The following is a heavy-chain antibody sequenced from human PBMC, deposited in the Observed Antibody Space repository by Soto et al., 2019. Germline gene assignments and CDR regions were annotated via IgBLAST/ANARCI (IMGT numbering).Heavy chain of an antibody. J-gene: IGHJ6*03. Sequence: ESLKISCKGSGYSFTSYWIGWVRQMPGKGLEWMGIIYPGDSDTRYSPSFQGQVTISADKSISTAYLQWSSLKASDTAMYYCARYSGYEKFAYYYYYMDVWGKGTKVTVSS. CDR2: IYPGDSDT. D-gene: IGHD5-12*01. V-gene: IGHV5-51*01. CDR1: GYSFTSYW. CDR3: ARYSGYEKFAYYYYYMDV.